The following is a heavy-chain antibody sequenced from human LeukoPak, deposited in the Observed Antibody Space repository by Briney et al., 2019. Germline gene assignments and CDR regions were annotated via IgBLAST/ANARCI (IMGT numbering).Heavy chain of an antibody. CDR3: ARGISPGSGWFFNI. V-gene: IGHV4-4*02. D-gene: IGHD6-19*01. CDR2: IYQSGST. Sequence: PSGTLSLTCAVSGGSISSGHRWHWVRQPPMKGLEWIGEIYQSGSTNYNPSLKSRVTISIDKSKNQFSLKLSSVTAADTAVYYCARGISPGSGWFFNIWGQGTMVSVSS. CDR1: GGSISSGHR. J-gene: IGHJ3*02.